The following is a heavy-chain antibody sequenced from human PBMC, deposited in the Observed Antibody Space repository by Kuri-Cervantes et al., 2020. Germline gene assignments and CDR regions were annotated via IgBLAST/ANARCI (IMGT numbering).Heavy chain of an antibody. CDR3: ARVGWSDPNYYYYGMDV. J-gene: IGHJ6*02. Sequence: ASAQVSCKAAGYTFTGYYMHWVRQAPGQGLEWMGWINPNSGGTNYAQKFQGWVTMTRDTSISTAYMELSRLRSDDTAVYYCARVGWSDPNYYYYGMDVWGQGTTVTVSS. CDR1: GYTFTGYY. D-gene: IGHD6-19*01. V-gene: IGHV1-2*04. CDR2: INPNSGGT.